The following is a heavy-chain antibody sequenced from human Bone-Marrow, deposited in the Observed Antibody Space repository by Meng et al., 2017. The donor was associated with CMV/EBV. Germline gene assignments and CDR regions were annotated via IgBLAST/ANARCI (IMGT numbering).Heavy chain of an antibody. CDR1: GGTFSSYT. CDR2: IIPILGIA. CDR3: ARDPYSGSDYFDY. J-gene: IGHJ4*02. D-gene: IGHD1-26*01. V-gene: IGHV1-69*04. Sequence: SVKVSCKASGGTFSSYTISWVRQAPGQGLEWMGRIIPILGIANYAQKFQGRVTITADKSTSTAYMELSSLISEDTAVYYCARDPYSGSDYFDYCGQGTLVTVSS.